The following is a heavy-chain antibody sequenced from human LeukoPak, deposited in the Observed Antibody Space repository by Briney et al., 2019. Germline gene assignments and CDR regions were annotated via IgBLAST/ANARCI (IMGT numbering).Heavy chain of an antibody. CDR2: ISNNGGYT. J-gene: IGHJ4*02. CDR3: AKQLGYCSDGSCYFPY. V-gene: IGHV3-23*01. D-gene: IGHD2-15*01. Sequence: ETLSLTCTVSGGSISSSSYYWGWIRQAPGKGLEWVSAISNNGGYTYYADSVQGRFTISRDNSKSTLCLQMNSLRAEDTAVYYCAKQLGYCSDGSCYFPYWGQGTLVTVSS. CDR1: GGSISSSSYY.